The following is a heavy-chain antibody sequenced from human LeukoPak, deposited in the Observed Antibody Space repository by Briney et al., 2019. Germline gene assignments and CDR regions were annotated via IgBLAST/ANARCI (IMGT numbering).Heavy chain of an antibody. V-gene: IGHV4-59*01. CDR2: ISYSGST. D-gene: IGHD6-13*01. CDR3: AKAPPYISAAYNFDY. CDR1: GGSISSYH. J-gene: IGHJ4*02. Sequence: PSETLSLTCTVSGGSISSYHWTWIRQPPGRELEWIGYISYSGSTNYNPSLKSRVTISVDTSKNQFSLKLTSVTAADTAVYYCAKAPPYISAAYNFDYWGQGTLVTVSS.